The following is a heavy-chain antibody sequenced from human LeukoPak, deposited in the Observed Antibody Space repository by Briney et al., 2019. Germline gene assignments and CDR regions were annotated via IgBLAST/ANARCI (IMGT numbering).Heavy chain of an antibody. V-gene: IGHV1-3*01. J-gene: IGHJ4*02. Sequence: ASVKVSCKASGYTFTSYAMHWVRQAPGQRLEWMGWINAGNGNTKYSQKFQGRVTITRDTSASTAYMELSSLRSEDTAVYYCARSPARLGYHGSGSYYIDWGQGTLVTVSS. CDR2: INAGNGNT. CDR1: GYTFTSYA. D-gene: IGHD3-10*01. CDR3: ARSPARLGYHGSGSYYID.